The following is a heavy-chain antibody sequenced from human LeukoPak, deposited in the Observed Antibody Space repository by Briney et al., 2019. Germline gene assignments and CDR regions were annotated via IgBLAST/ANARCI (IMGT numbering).Heavy chain of an antibody. J-gene: IGHJ4*02. CDR3: ARSYGSGSSNFDY. CDR2: ITPFLGIA. D-gene: IGHD3-10*01. V-gene: IGHV1-69*04. CDR1: GDTFSSYA. Sequence: SVKVSCKASGDTFSSYAINWVRQAPGQGPEWMGRITPFLGIANYPQKFQGRVMITADESTTTVYMELSSLRSEDTAVYYCARSYGSGSSNFDYWGQGTLVTVSS.